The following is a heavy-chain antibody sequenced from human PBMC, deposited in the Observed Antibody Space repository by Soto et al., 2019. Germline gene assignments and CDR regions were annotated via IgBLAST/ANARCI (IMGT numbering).Heavy chain of an antibody. CDR1: GFTFSSYD. Sequence: PGGSLRLSCAASGFTFSSYDMHWVRQATGKGLEWVSAIGTAGDTYYPGSVKGRFTISRENAKNSLYLQMNSLRAGDTAVYYCARDLRIPFYDAFDIWGQGTVVTVSS. J-gene: IGHJ3*02. V-gene: IGHV3-13*01. CDR3: ARDLRIPFYDAFDI. D-gene: IGHD2-2*02. CDR2: IGTAGDT.